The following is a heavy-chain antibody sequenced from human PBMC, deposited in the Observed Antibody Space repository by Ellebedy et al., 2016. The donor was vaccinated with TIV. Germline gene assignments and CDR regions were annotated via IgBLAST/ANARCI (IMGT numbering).Heavy chain of an antibody. D-gene: IGHD5-12*01. V-gene: IGHV3-53*04. CDR3: ARGLTSRGYDNWFDP. CDR2: IYSAGST. CDR1: GFTVSSNY. J-gene: IGHJ5*02. Sequence: PGGSLRLSCAASGFTVSSNYMSWVRQAPGKGLEWVSIIYSAGSTYYAESVKGRFTISRHNSKNTLYLQMNSLRTDDTAVYYCARGLTSRGYDNWFDPWGQGTLVTVSS.